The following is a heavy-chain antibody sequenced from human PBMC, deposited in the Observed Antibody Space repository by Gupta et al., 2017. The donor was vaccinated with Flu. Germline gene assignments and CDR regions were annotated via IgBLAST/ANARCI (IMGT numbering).Heavy chain of an antibody. CDR1: GFTFRNAW. D-gene: IGHD6-6*01. V-gene: IGHV3-15*01. CDR2: IKTKSDGGTT. CDR3: TTLGRDTRSSGLDS. Sequence: EVQLVESGGGSVKPGGSLTLSCAASGFTFRNAWMSWVRQAPGQGLEWVGRIKTKSDGGTTDYAAPVKGRFAISRDDSKNTLFLQMSSLKSEDTAVYYCTTLGRDTRSSGLDSWGQGTLVTVSS. J-gene: IGHJ4*02.